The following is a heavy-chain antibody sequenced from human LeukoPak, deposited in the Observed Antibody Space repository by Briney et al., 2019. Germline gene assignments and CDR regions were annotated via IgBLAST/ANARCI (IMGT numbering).Heavy chain of an antibody. CDR1: GFTFSSYS. Sequence: GGSLRLSCAASGFTFSSYSMNWVRQAPGKGLEWVSSISSSSSYIYYADSVKGRFTISRDNAKNSLYLQMNSLGVEDTAVYYCARACGGDCYLSDYWGQGTLVTVSS. CDR2: ISSSSSYI. J-gene: IGHJ4*02. CDR3: ARACGGDCYLSDY. V-gene: IGHV3-21*01. D-gene: IGHD2-21*02.